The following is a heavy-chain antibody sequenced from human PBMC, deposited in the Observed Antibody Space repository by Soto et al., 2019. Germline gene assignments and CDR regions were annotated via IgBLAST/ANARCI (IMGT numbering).Heavy chain of an antibody. J-gene: IGHJ4*02. D-gene: IGHD2-15*01. V-gene: IGHV5-10-1*01. Sequence: EVQLVQSGAEVKKPGESLRISCKGYGYSFTSYWISWVRQMPGKGLEWMGRIDPIDSYTNYSPSFQGNVTISADKSITTAYLLWSRKMTSDTAMYYWVIKVMGARGSVVETLWGQGTLVTVSS. CDR2: IDPIDSYT. CDR1: GYSFTSYW. CDR3: VIKVMGARGSVVETL.